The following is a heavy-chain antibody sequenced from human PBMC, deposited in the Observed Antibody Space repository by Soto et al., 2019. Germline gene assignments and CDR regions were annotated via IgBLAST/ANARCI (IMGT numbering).Heavy chain of an antibody. CDR1: GYTFNSYG. CDR3: ARDVSDDFGDPMLY. V-gene: IGHV1-18*01. Sequence: ASVKVSCKASGYTFNSYGISWVRQAPGQGLEWMGWISTYNANRNYAQKFQDRVTMTTDTSTSTAYMELRTLRSDDTAVYYCARDVSDDFGDPMLYWGQGTLVTVSS. CDR2: ISTYNANR. D-gene: IGHD4-17*01. J-gene: IGHJ4*02.